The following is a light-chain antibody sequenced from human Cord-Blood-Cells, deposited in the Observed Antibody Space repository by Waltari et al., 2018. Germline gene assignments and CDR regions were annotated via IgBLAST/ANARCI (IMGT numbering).Light chain of an antibody. CDR1: QSISSY. Sequence: DIQMTQSPSSLSASVGDRVTITCRASQSISSYLNWYQQKPGKAPKLLIYAASSLQSGVPSRLSGSGSGTEFTLTISSLQPKDFATYYCQQSYSTPRTFGQGTKVEIK. V-gene: IGKV1-39*01. CDR2: AAS. J-gene: IGKJ1*01. CDR3: QQSYSTPRT.